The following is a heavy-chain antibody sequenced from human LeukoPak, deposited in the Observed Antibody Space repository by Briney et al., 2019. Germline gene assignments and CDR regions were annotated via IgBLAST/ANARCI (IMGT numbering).Heavy chain of an antibody. V-gene: IGHV1-2*02. D-gene: IGHD3-3*01. CDR1: GYTFTGYY. J-gene: IGHJ6*03. CDR2: INPNSGGT. Sequence: ASVKVSCKASGYTFTGYYMHWVRQAPGQGLEWMGWINPNSGGTNYAQKLQGRVTMTRDTSISTAYMELSRLRSDDTAVYYCARDPIRFLEWLPSGYMDVWGKGTTVTVSS. CDR3: ARDPIRFLEWLPSGYMDV.